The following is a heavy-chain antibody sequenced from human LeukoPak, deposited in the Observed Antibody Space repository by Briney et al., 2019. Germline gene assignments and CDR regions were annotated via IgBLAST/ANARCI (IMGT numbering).Heavy chain of an antibody. J-gene: IGHJ4*02. CDR3: ARDQGYCSGGSCYPGY. CDR2: ISGSGGTT. Sequence: GGSLRLSCATSGFTFSNYAVSWVRQAPGKGLEWVSSISGSGGTTYYADSVKGRFTISRDNSKNTLYLQMNSLRAEDTAVYYCARDQGYCSGGSCYPGYWGQGTLVTVSS. CDR1: GFTFSNYA. V-gene: IGHV3-23*01. D-gene: IGHD2-15*01.